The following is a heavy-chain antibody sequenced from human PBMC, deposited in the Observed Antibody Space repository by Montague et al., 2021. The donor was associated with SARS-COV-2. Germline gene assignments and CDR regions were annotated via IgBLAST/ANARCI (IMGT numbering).Heavy chain of an antibody. CDR1: GNNFATYW. CDR2: INPGDTET. CDR3: VTERGRVVAAPEFFQH. Sequence: QSGAEVKKPGESLKISCKASGNNFATYWIAWVRHMPGKGLEWMGXINPGDTETIYSPSFQGQVTISADRSITTAYLQWSRLKASDTAIYYCVTERGRVVAAPEFFQHWGQGTLVTVSS. V-gene: IGHV5-51*03. J-gene: IGHJ1*01. D-gene: IGHD3-22*01.